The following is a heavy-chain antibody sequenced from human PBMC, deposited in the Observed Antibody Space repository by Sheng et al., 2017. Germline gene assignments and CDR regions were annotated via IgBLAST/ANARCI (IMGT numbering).Heavy chain of an antibody. CDR2: ITGSGGGT. J-gene: IGHJ4*02. CDR3: AKGDYHPSYYFDS. CDR1: RFTFPTYA. V-gene: IGHV3-23*01. Sequence: EVQLLESGGGLVQPGGSLRLSCAASRFTFPTYAMTWVRQAPGKGLEWVSGITGSGGGTYYADSVKGRFSISRDNSKNTLYPQMNSLRAEDSAIYYCAKGDYHPSYYFDSWGRGTLVTV. D-gene: IGHD4-17*01.